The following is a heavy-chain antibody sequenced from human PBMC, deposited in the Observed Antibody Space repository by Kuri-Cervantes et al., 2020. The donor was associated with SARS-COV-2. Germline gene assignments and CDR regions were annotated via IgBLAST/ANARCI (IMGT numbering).Heavy chain of an antibody. Sequence: GESLKISCAASGFTFSSYAMDWVRQAPGKGLVWVSRINSDGSSTSYADSVKGRFTISRDNAKNTLSLQMSSLRAEDTAVYYCARGGAYGDYFNYWGQGTLVTVSS. V-gene: IGHV3-74*01. CDR1: GFTFSSYA. CDR3: ARGGAYGDYFNY. D-gene: IGHD4-17*01. CDR2: INSDGSST. J-gene: IGHJ4*02.